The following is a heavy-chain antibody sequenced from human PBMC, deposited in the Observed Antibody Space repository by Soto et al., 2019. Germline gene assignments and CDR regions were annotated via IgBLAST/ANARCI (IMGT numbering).Heavy chain of an antibody. D-gene: IGHD4-17*01. CDR3: AREKFTTVTTAPVVYYYYYMDV. Sequence: GGSLRLSCAASGFTFSSYSMNWVRQAPGKGLEWVSYISSSSSTIYYADSVKGRFTISRDNAKNSLYLQMNSLRDEDTAVYYCAREKFTTVTTAPVVYYYYYMDVWGKGTTVTVSS. CDR1: GFTFSSYS. J-gene: IGHJ6*03. V-gene: IGHV3-48*02. CDR2: ISSSSSTI.